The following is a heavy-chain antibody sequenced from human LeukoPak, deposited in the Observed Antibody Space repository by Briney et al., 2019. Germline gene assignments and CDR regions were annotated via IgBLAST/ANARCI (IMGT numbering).Heavy chain of an antibody. Sequence: GGSVRLSCAASGFTVSTNYMSWVRQAPGKGLEWVSIILSGGATYYADSVKGRFTISRENSKNTLYLQMTNLRVEDTAVYYCAREVGDTALNYFGIDVWGQGTTVIVS. J-gene: IGHJ6*02. V-gene: IGHV3-53*01. CDR1: GFTVSTNY. CDR3: AREVGDTALNYFGIDV. CDR2: ILSGGAT. D-gene: IGHD5-18*01.